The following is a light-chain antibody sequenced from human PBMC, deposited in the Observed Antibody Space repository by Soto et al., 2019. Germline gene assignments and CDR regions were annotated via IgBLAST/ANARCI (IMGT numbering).Light chain of an antibody. CDR1: QSISTY. Sequence: DIQMTQSPSSLSASVGDRVTITCRASQSISTYLNWYQQKEGKAPKVMIHAASSLQSWVPSRFSGSGSGTDFTLTISSLQPDDFGTYYFQQSYSTPFTFAPGTKVDIK. CDR2: AAS. CDR3: QQSYSTPFT. V-gene: IGKV1-39*01. J-gene: IGKJ3*01.